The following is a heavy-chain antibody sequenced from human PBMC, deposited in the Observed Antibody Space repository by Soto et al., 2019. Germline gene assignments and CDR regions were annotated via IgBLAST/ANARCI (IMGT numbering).Heavy chain of an antibody. CDR1: VGSISIGYYY. CDR2: IYYSGNT. CDR3: ASYSIYGMDV. J-gene: IGHJ6*01. V-gene: IGHV4-30-4*01. D-gene: IGHD2-21*01. Sequence: KTSETLCITCSFSVGSISIGYYYWSWIRQPPGKGLEWIGNIYYSGNTYYNPSLKSRLIISIDTSKKQFSLKVGSVTAADTAVYYCASYSIYGMDVWGQGTTVTVSS.